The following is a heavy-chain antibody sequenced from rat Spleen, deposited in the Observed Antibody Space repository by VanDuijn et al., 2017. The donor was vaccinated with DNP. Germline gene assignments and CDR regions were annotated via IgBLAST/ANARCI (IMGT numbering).Heavy chain of an antibody. V-gene: IGHV5-22*01. D-gene: IGHD1-4*01. CDR2: ITYDGGNT. Sequence: EVQLVESGGGLVQPGRSLKLSCAASGFTFSDYYMAWVRQAPTKGLEWVAYITYDGGNTYYRDSVKGRFTISRDNVKSTLYLQMNSLRSEDMATYYCARHVLPLRVWDYWGQGVMVTVSS. CDR1: GFTFSDYY. CDR3: ARHVLPLRVWDY. J-gene: IGHJ2*01.